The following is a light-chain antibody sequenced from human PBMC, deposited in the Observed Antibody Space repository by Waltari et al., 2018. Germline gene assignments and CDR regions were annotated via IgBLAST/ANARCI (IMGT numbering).Light chain of an antibody. CDR1: NFGGQY. J-gene: IGLJ2*01. V-gene: IGLV3-1*01. Sequence: SYELTQPPSVHVSPAQTASITCSVDNFGGQYACWYQQKPGQAPVLVIYQDSKRPSGIPERFSGSNSGNTATLTISGTQAMDEADYYCQAWDSSTVVFGGGAKLTVL. CDR2: QDS. CDR3: QAWDSSTVV.